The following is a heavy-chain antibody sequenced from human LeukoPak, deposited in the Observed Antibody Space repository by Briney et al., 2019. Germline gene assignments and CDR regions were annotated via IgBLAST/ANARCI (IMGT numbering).Heavy chain of an antibody. CDR3: ARTSHNYYDSSGRYGMDV. Sequence: GGSLRLSCAASGFTFSSYAMHWVRQAPGKGLEYVSAISTNGGSTYYANSVKGRFTISRDNSKNTLYLQMGSLRPEDMAVYYCARTSHNYYDSSGRYGMDVWGQGTTVTVSS. V-gene: IGHV3-64*01. D-gene: IGHD3-22*01. J-gene: IGHJ6*02. CDR1: GFTFSSYA. CDR2: ISTNGGST.